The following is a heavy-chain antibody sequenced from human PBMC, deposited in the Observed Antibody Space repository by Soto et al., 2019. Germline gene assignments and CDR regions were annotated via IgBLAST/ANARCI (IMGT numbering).Heavy chain of an antibody. D-gene: IGHD6-6*01. CDR1: GFTFSSYD. J-gene: IGHJ6*02. CDR2: IGTAGDT. CDR3: ARDRDSSSYGMDV. Sequence: GGSLRLSCAASGFTFSSYDMHWVRQATGKGLEWVSAIGTAGDTYYPGSVKGRFTISRENAKNSLYLQMNSLRAEDTAVYYCARDRDSSSYGMDVWGQGTTVTVSS. V-gene: IGHV3-13*01.